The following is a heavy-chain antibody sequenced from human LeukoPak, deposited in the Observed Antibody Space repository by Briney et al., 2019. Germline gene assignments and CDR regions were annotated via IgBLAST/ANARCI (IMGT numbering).Heavy chain of an antibody. Sequence: SETLSLTCAVYGVSFSGYYWSWIRQPPGKGLEWIGEINHSGSTNYNPSLKSRVTISVDTSKNQFSLKLSSVTAADTAVYYCARGFPASSWYGRYYYYGMDVWGQGTTVTVSS. CDR2: INHSGST. CDR3: ARGFPASSWYGRYYYYGMDV. V-gene: IGHV4-34*01. D-gene: IGHD6-13*01. J-gene: IGHJ6*02. CDR1: GVSFSGYY.